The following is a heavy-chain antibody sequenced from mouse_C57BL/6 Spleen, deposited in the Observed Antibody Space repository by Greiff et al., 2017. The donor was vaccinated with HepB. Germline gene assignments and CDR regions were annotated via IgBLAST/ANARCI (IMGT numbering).Heavy chain of an antibody. CDR2: INPSTGGT. CDR3: AAYYSPWFAY. J-gene: IGHJ3*01. Sequence: VQLQQSGPELVKPGASVKISCKASGYSFTGYYMNWVKQSPEKSLEWIGEINPSTGGTTYNQKFKAKATLTVDKSSSTAYMQLKSLTSEDSAVYYCAAYYSPWFAYWGQGTLVTVSA. V-gene: IGHV1-42*01. CDR1: GYSFTGYY. D-gene: IGHD2-12*01.